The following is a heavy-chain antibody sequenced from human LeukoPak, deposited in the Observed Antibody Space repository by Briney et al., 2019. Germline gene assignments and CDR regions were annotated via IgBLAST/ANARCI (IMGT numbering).Heavy chain of an antibody. D-gene: IGHD5-24*01. CDR3: ARAIRRVDGRYFDY. CDR2: MNPNSDNT. J-gene: IGHJ4*02. V-gene: IGHV1-8*01. CDR1: GYTFTTYD. Sequence: ASVKVSCKASGYTFTTYDINRVRQATGQGLEWMGWMNPNSDNTGYAQKFQGRVTMTRNTSISTAYMELSSLRSDDTAVYYCARAIRRVDGRYFDYWGQGTLVTVSS.